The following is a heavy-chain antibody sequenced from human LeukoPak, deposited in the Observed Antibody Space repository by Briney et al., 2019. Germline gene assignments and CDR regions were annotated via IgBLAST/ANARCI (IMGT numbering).Heavy chain of an antibody. CDR3: ARDGYYDSSGYYYGGYYYYYGMDV. CDR2: ISSSSSTI. D-gene: IGHD3-22*01. CDR1: GFTLSSYS. Sequence: PGGSLRLSCAASGFTLSSYSMNWVRQAPGKGLEWVSYISSSSSTIYYADSVKGRFTISRDNAKNSLYLQMNSLRDEDTAVYYCARDGYYDSSGYYYGGYYYYYGMDVWGQGTTVTVSS. J-gene: IGHJ6*02. V-gene: IGHV3-48*02.